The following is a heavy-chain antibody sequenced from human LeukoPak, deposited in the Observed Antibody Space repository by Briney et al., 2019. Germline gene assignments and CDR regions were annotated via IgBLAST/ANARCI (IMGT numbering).Heavy chain of an antibody. CDR2: IYYSGST. CDR3: ARDVNTVTAVFDY. CDR1: GGSINSSNYY. Sequence: PSETLSLTCSVSGGSINSSNYYWGWIRQPPGTGLEWIGTIYYSGSTYYNPSLKSRVTISVDTSKNQFSLKLSSVTSADTAVYYCARDVNTVTAVFDYWGQGTLVTVSS. D-gene: IGHD4-17*01. J-gene: IGHJ4*02. V-gene: IGHV4-39*07.